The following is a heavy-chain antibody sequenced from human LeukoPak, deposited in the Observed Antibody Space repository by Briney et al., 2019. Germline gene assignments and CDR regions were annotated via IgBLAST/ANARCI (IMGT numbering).Heavy chain of an antibody. D-gene: IGHD1-26*01. Sequence: GGSLRLSCAASGFTFSSYAMSWVRQAPGKGLEWVSAISGSGGSTYYADSVKGRFTISRGNSKNTLYLQMNSLRAEDTAVYYCAKGRVGVKYYFDYWGQGTLVTVSS. CDR1: GFTFSSYA. CDR3: AKGRVGVKYYFDY. CDR2: ISGSGGST. J-gene: IGHJ4*02. V-gene: IGHV3-23*01.